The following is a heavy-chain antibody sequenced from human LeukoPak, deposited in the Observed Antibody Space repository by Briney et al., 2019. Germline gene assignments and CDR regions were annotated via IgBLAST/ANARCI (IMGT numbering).Heavy chain of an antibody. D-gene: IGHD3-16*02. CDR2: IRSKAYGGTT. CDR1: GFTFGDYA. CDR3: TRDRPDWGELSLFDY. Sequence: GGSLRLSCTASGFTFGDYAMSWVRQAPGKGLEWVGFIRSKAYGGTTEYAASVKGRFTISRDDSKNIAYLQMNSLKTEDTAVYYCTRDRPDWGELSLFDYWGQGTLVTVSS. J-gene: IGHJ4*02. V-gene: IGHV3-49*04.